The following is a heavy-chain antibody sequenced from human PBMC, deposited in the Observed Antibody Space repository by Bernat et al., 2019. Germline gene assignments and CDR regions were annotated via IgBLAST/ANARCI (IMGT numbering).Heavy chain of an antibody. Sequence: QVQLVQSGAEVKKPGSSVKVSCKASGGTFSSYTISWVRQAPGQGLEWMGRIIPILGIANYAQKFQGRVTITADKSTSTAYMELSSLRSEDTAVYYCARVYYDSSGYLAAIDVWGQGTTVTVSS. J-gene: IGHJ6*02. D-gene: IGHD3-22*01. CDR1: GGTFSSYT. CDR2: IIPILGIA. CDR3: ARVYYDSSGYLAAIDV. V-gene: IGHV1-69*02.